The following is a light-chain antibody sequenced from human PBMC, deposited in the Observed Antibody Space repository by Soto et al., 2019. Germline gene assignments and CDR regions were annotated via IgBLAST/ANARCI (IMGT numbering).Light chain of an antibody. J-gene: IGKJ3*01. Sequence: DIVMTQSPDSLAVSLGERATLNCKSSQSVLYNANNKTYLAWYQKKPGQPPKLLIYWASTRESGVPDRFSGSGSWTDFTLTISSLQAEDVALYYWQQYYSTPATFGPGTKVDIK. CDR1: QSVLYNANNKTY. V-gene: IGKV4-1*01. CDR3: QQYYSTPAT. CDR2: WAS.